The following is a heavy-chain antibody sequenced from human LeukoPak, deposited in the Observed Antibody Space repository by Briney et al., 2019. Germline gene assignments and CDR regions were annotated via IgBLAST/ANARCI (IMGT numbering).Heavy chain of an antibody. V-gene: IGHV1-69*04. Sequence: GASVKVSCKASGGTFSSYAISWVRQAPGQGLEWMGRIIPILGIANYAQKFQGRVTITAGKSTSTAYMELSSLRSEDTAVYYCASVEIGYCSGGSCYPRYWGQGTLVTVSS. CDR2: IIPILGIA. D-gene: IGHD2-15*01. J-gene: IGHJ4*02. CDR1: GGTFSSYA. CDR3: ASVEIGYCSGGSCYPRY.